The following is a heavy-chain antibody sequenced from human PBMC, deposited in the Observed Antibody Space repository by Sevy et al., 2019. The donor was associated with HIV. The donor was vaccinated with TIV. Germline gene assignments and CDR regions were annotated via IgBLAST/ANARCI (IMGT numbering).Heavy chain of an antibody. V-gene: IGHV3-7*01. J-gene: IGHJ4*02. D-gene: IGHD3-9*01. CDR1: GFSFNNHW. CDR3: ARLPTGLQSFNYLLSTYFDS. CDR2: IKHDGSEK. Sequence: GGFLRLSCAASGFSFNNHWMSWVRQAPEKGLEWVANIKHDGSEKYYADSLEGRFAVSRDNAKNSLFLQINSLRVEDTAVYFCARLPTGLQSFNYLLSTYFDSWGQGTLVTVSS.